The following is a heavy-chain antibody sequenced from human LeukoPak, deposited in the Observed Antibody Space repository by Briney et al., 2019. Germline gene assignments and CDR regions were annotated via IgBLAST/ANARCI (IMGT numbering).Heavy chain of an antibody. Sequence: PSETLSLTCAVSGGSISSGNSLWGWLRHTPGKGLESLGTIFYTGSVYYNPSLKSRVTLSVDTSKNQFSLRLTSLTAADTAVYYCARLHQIVRGAMNYYYMDVWGKGTTVTVSS. CDR3: ARLHQIVRGAMNYYYMDV. D-gene: IGHD4/OR15-4a*01. CDR1: GGSISSGNSL. J-gene: IGHJ6*03. CDR2: IFYTGSV. V-gene: IGHV4-39*01.